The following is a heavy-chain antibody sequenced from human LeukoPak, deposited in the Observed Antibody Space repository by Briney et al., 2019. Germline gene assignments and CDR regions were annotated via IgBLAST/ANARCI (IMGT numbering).Heavy chain of an antibody. J-gene: IGHJ4*02. D-gene: IGHD4-17*01. V-gene: IGHV1-18*01. Sequence: ASVRVSCKASGYTFTSYGISWVRQAPGQGLEWMGWISAYNGNTNYAQKLQGRVTMTTDTSTSTAYMELRSLRSDDTAVYYCARDALAYGDLNFDYWGQGTLVTVSS. CDR1: GYTFTSYG. CDR2: ISAYNGNT. CDR3: ARDALAYGDLNFDY.